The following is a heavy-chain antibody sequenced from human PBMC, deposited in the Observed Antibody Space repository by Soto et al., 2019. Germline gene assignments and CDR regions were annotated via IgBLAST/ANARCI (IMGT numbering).Heavy chain of an antibody. CDR3: PSYGSGSYFDY. CDR1: GYTFTSYA. J-gene: IGHJ4*02. V-gene: IGHV1-3*01. D-gene: IGHD3-10*01. Sequence: SVKLSCKASGYTFTSYAMHWVRQAPGQRLEWMGWINAGNGNTKYSQKFQGRVTITRDTSASTAYMELSSLRSEDTAVYYCPSYGSGSYFDYWGQGTLVTVSS. CDR2: INAGNGNT.